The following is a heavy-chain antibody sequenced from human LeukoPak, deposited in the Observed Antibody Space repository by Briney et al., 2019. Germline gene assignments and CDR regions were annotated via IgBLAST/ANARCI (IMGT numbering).Heavy chain of an antibody. D-gene: IGHD6-19*01. CDR1: GGSISSYY. V-gene: IGHV4-59*01. CDR2: IYYSGST. Sequence: SETLSLTCTASGGSISSYYWSWIRQPPGKGLEWIGYIYYSGSTNYNPSLKSRVTISVDTSKNQFSLKLSSVTAADTAVYYCARDLYSSGWRLAPFGYWGQGTLVTVSS. CDR3: ARDLYSSGWRLAPFGY. J-gene: IGHJ4*02.